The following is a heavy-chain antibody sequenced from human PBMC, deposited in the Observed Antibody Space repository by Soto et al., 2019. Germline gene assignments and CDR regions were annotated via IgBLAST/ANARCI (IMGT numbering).Heavy chain of an antibody. Sequence: SVKVSCKASGGTFSSYAISWVRQAPGQGLEWMGGIIPIFGTANYAQKFQGRVTITADKSTSTAYMELSSLRSEDTAVYYCARVYYYGSGSYHPAPVYYYYGMDVWGQGTTVTVSS. CDR3: ARVYYYGSGSYHPAPVYYYYGMDV. J-gene: IGHJ6*02. D-gene: IGHD3-10*01. V-gene: IGHV1-69*06. CDR1: GGTFSSYA. CDR2: IIPIFGTA.